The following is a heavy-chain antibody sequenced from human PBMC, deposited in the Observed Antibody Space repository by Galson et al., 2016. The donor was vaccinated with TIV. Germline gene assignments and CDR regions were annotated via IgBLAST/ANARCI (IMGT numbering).Heavy chain of an antibody. J-gene: IGHJ4*02. CDR2: IIPIFRTP. CDR1: GDTFTNYA. D-gene: IGHD4-23*01. V-gene: IGHV1-69*05. CDR3: ARGGNNRFHYFFDY. Sequence: SVKVSCKASGDTFTNYALNWVRQAPGQGLEWLGGIIPIFRTPKSAQNFQGRITISTDAPTSTIYMELSSLRSEDTAVYYCARGGNNRFHYFFDYWGQGTLVTVSS.